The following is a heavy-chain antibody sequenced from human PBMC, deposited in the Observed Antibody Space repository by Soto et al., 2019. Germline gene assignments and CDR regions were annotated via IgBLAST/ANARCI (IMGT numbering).Heavy chain of an antibody. D-gene: IGHD3-16*01. Sequence: QVQLVESGGGVVQPGRSLRLSCAASGFTFSSYAMHWVRQAPGKGLEWVAAISYDGSNKYYADSVKGRFTISRDNSKNTLYLQMNSLRAEDTAVYYCARGGGVSMDVWGQGATVTVSS. V-gene: IGHV3-30-3*01. CDR1: GFTFSSYA. CDR3: ARGGGVSMDV. CDR2: ISYDGSNK. J-gene: IGHJ6*02.